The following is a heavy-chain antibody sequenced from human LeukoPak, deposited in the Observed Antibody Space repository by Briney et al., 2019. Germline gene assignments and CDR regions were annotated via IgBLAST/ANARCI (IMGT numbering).Heavy chain of an antibody. CDR3: ARVFPIVVVLKGNWFDP. D-gene: IGHD3-22*01. J-gene: IGHJ5*02. V-gene: IGHV3-7*01. CDR2: IKQDGSEK. CDR1: GFTFSSYW. Sequence: GGSLRLSCAASGFTFSSYWMNWVRQAPGKGLEWVSNIKQDGSEKYYVDSVKGRFTISRDNAKNSLYLQMNSLRAEDTAVYYCARVFPIVVVLKGNWFDPWGQGTLVTVSS.